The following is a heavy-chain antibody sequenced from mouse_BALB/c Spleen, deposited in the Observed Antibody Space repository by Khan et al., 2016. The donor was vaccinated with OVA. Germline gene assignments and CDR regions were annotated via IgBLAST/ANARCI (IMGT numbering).Heavy chain of an antibody. J-gene: IGHJ3*01. CDR3: TRHGYVAWFTY. CDR2: IDPFSGRT. Sequence: EVQLQESGPELMKPGASVKISCKASGYSFTSYYIHWVMQSHGKSLEWIGYIDPFSGRTTYNQKFKGKATLTVDKSSSPAYIHLSNLTSEDSAVYYCTRHGYVAWFTYWGQGTLVTVSA. D-gene: IGHD2-2*01. V-gene: IGHV1S135*01. CDR1: GYSFTSYY.